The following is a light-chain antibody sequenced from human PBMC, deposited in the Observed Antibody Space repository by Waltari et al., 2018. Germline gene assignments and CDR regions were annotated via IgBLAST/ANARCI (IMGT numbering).Light chain of an antibody. J-gene: IGLJ2*01. CDR2: NVH. CDR3: CSYAGKYTSV. CDR1: ASDVGGYKY. V-gene: IGLV2-11*01. Sequence: QSALTQPRSVSGSPGHSVTFSCTGTASDVGGYKYVSWYQQHPGKVPKLIIYNVHQRPSGVPDRFAGSKSGNTASLTNSGLQAEDEADYYCCSYAGKYTSVFGGGTKLTVL.